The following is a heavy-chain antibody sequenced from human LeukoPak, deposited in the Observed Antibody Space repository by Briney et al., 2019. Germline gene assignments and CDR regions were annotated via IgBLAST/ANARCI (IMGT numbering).Heavy chain of an antibody. J-gene: IGHJ4*02. V-gene: IGHV1-69*05. D-gene: IGHD4-17*01. CDR1: GGTFSSYA. Sequence: ASVKVSCKASGGTFSSYAISWVRQAPGQGLEWMGRIIPISGTANYAQKFQGRVTITTDESTSTAYMELSSLRSEDTAVYYCASHTSYGDYVYWGQGTLVTVSS. CDR2: IIPISGTA. CDR3: ASHTSYGDYVY.